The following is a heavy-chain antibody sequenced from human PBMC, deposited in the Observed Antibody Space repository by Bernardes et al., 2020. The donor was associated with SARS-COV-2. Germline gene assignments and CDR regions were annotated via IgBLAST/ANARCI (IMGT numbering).Heavy chain of an antibody. D-gene: IGHD2-2*01. CDR2: IWYDGSNK. CDR3: ARDYLVVPAAIFGYGMDV. Sequence: GGSLRLSCAASGFTFSSHGMHWVRQGPGKGLEWVAVIWYDGSNKYYADSVKGRFTISRDNSKNTLYLQMNSLRAEDTAVYYCARDYLVVPAAIFGYGMDVWGQGTTVTVSS. V-gene: IGHV3-33*01. CDR1: GFTFSSHG. J-gene: IGHJ6*02.